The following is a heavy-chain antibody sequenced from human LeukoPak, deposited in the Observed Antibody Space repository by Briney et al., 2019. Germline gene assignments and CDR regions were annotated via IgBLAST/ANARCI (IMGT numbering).Heavy chain of an antibody. CDR1: GFTFRIEE. CDR2: ISNTGSPI. V-gene: IGHV3-48*03. J-gene: IGHJ4*02. Sequence: PGGSPRLSCVVSGFTFRIEEMSWGRQAPGRGGEWIAYISNTGSPIHYRDSVKGRFTISRDNAQSSLFLQMNSLRHDDTAIYYCARGGNYAPFDYWGQGALVAVSS. D-gene: IGHD1-26*01. CDR3: ARGGNYAPFDY.